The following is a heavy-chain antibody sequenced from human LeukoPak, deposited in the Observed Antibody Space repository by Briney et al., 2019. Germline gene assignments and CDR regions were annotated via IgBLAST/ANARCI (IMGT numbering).Heavy chain of an antibody. Sequence: GGSLRLSCAASGFTFSSYAMSWVRQAPGQGLEWVSAISGGGDTTYYADSVKGRFTISRDNSKNTLYLQMNSLRAEDTAVYYCAKDQITMIKGFFDYWGQGTLVTVSS. J-gene: IGHJ4*02. D-gene: IGHD3-22*01. CDR2: ISGGGDTT. CDR1: GFTFSSYA. V-gene: IGHV3-23*01. CDR3: AKDQITMIKGFFDY.